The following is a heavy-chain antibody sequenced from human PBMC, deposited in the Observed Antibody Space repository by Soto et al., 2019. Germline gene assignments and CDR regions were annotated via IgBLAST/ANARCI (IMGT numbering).Heavy chain of an antibody. D-gene: IGHD3-22*01. CDR1: GFTFSSYA. CDR2: ISGSGGST. Sequence: PGGSLRLSCAASGFTFSSYAMSWVRQAPGKGLEWVSAISGSGGSTYYADSVKGRFTISRDNSKNTLYLQMNSLRAEDTAVYYCARAPQYYYDSSGYYSWFDPWGQGTLVTVSS. J-gene: IGHJ5*02. V-gene: IGHV3-23*01. CDR3: ARAPQYYYDSSGYYSWFDP.